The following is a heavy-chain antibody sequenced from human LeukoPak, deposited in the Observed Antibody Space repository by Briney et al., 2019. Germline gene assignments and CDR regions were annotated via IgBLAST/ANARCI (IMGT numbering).Heavy chain of an antibody. Sequence: ASVKVSCKASGYTFTGYYMHWVRQAPGQGLEWMGCINPNSGGTNYAQKFQGRVTMTRDTSISTAYMELSRLRSDDTAVYYCARERAAAGTVFSDAFDIWGQGTMVTVSS. CDR1: GYTFTGYY. D-gene: IGHD6-13*01. V-gene: IGHV1-2*02. CDR2: INPNSGGT. J-gene: IGHJ3*02. CDR3: ARERAAAGTVFSDAFDI.